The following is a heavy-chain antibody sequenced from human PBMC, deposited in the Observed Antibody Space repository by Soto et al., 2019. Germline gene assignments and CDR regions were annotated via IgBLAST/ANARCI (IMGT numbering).Heavy chain of an antibody. CDR1: GGSISSYY. D-gene: IGHD2-15*01. CDR3: ATSLGYCSGGSCYSCVYAFDI. J-gene: IGHJ3*02. V-gene: IGHV4-59*01. Sequence: SETLSLTCTVSGGSISSYYWSWIRQPPGKGLEWIGYIYYSGGTNYNPSLKSRVTISVDTSKNQFSLKLSSVTAADTAVYYCATSLGYCSGGSCYSCVYAFDIWGQGTMVTVSS. CDR2: IYYSGGT.